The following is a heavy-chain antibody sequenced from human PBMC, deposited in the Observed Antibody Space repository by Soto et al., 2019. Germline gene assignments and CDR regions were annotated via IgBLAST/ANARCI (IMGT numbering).Heavy chain of an antibody. CDR1: GGSISSGGYY. V-gene: IGHV4-31*03. J-gene: IGHJ4*02. D-gene: IGHD3-22*01. Sequence: PSETLSLTCTVSGGSISSGGYYWSWIRQHPGKGLEWIGYIYYSGSTYYNPSPKSRVTISVDTSKNQFSLKLSSVTAADTAVYYCARDGLGSSGYMSYWGQGTLVTVSS. CDR3: ARDGLGSSGYMSY. CDR2: IYYSGST.